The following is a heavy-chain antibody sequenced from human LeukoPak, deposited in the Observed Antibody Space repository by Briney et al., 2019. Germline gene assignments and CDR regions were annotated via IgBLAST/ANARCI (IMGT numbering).Heavy chain of an antibody. CDR2: INHSGST. CDR3: ARGSRYCSGTSCARNDY. Sequence: SETLSLTCAVYGGSFSGYYWSWIRQPPGKGLEWIGEINHSGSTNYNPSLKSRVTISVDTSKNQFSLKLSSVTAADTAVYYCARGSRYCSGTSCARNDYWGQGTLVTVSS. D-gene: IGHD2-2*01. V-gene: IGHV4-34*01. CDR1: GGSFSGYY. J-gene: IGHJ4*02.